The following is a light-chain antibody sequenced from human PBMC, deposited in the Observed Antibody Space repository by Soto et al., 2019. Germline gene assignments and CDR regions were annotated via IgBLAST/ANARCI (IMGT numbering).Light chain of an antibody. Sequence: QSVLTQPASVSGSPGQSITISCTGTISDVGGYNYVSWYQQHPGKAPKLMIFDVSNRPSGVSNRFPGSKSGYTASLTISGLQAEDEADYYCSSYTSSSTYVFGTGTKLTVL. J-gene: IGLJ1*01. CDR2: DVS. V-gene: IGLV2-14*03. CDR3: SSYTSSSTYV. CDR1: ISDVGGYNY.